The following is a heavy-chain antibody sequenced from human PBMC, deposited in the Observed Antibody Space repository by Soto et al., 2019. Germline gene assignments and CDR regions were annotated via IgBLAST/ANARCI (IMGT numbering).Heavy chain of an antibody. V-gene: IGHV1-8*01. J-gene: IGHJ6*02. CDR3: ARDHSSGWYGPYYYYGMDV. D-gene: IGHD6-19*01. CDR2: MNPNSGNT. CDR1: GYTFTRYD. Sequence: QVQLVQSGAEVKKPGASVKVSCKASGYTFTRYDINWVRQATGQGLEWMGWMNPNSGNTGYAQKFQGRVTMTRNTSISTAYMELSSLRSEDTAVYYCARDHSSGWYGPYYYYGMDVWGQGTTVTVSS.